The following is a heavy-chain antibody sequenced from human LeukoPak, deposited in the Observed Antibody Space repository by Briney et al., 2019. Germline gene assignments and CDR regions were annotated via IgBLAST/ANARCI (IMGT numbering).Heavy chain of an antibody. V-gene: IGHV1-2*02. CDR3: ARERGPGGYDFWSGYYTFDY. Sequence: ASVKVSCKASGYTFTGYYMHWVRQAPGQGLEWTGWINPNSGGTNYAQKFQGRVTMTRDTSISTAYMELSRLRSDDTAVYYCARERGPGGYDFWSGYYTFDYWGQGTLVTVSS. J-gene: IGHJ4*02. CDR2: INPNSGGT. CDR1: GYTFTGYY. D-gene: IGHD3-3*01.